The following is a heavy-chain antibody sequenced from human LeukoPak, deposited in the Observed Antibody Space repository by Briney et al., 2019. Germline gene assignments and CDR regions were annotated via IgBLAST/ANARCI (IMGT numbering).Heavy chain of an antibody. V-gene: IGHV1-2*02. D-gene: IGHD3-10*01. J-gene: IGHJ3*02. CDR3: ARDWGSGAPRAFDI. CDR1: GYTFTGYY. CDR2: INPNSGGT. Sequence: GASVKVSCKASGYTFTGYYMHWVRQAPGQGLEWMGWINPNSGGTNYAQKFQGRVTMTRDTSISTAYMELSRLRSDDTAVYYCARDWGSGAPRAFDIWGQGTMVTVSS.